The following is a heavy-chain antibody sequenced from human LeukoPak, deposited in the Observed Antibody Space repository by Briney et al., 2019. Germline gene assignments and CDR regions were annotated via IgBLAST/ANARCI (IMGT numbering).Heavy chain of an antibody. Sequence: GGSLRLSCAASGFTFSNYAMSWVRQALGKGLEWVSAVSGRGSRTFYAESVKGRFTISRDNSQNTLYLQMHSLRAEDTAVYYCAKDPYGDDYNYSLDYWGQGTLVTV. CDR1: GFTFSNYA. V-gene: IGHV3-23*01. CDR3: AKDPYGDDYNYSLDY. CDR2: VSGRGSRT. J-gene: IGHJ4*02. D-gene: IGHD4-17*01.